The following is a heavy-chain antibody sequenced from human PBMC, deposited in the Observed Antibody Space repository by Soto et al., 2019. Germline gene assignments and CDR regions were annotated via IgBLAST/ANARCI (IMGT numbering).Heavy chain of an antibody. Sequence: QVQLVQSGPEVKKPGASVKVSCKGSGYTFSNYGVTWVRQAPGQGLERLGWVSAYNRNTDYAQKFEDRATMTIDTSTNSAYLELRGLTLDGTAVYYCARERRWEPLLYWGQGTL. CDR3: ARERRWEPLLY. CDR2: VSAYNRNT. J-gene: IGHJ4*02. D-gene: IGHD1-26*01. V-gene: IGHV1-18*01. CDR1: GYTFSNYG.